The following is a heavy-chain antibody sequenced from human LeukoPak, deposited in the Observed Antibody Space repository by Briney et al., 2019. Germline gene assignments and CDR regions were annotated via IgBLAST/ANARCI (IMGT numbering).Heavy chain of an antibody. J-gene: IGHJ4*02. CDR3: ANWREGARPGFDY. CDR1: GFTFSSYA. Sequence: GGSLRLSCAASGFTFSSYAMTWVHQAPGKGLEWVSAISGGGRTTYYADSVRGRFTISRDNSKNTLYLQMSSLRDADTALYYCANWREGARPGFDYWGQGALVTVSS. CDR2: ISGGGRTT. V-gene: IGHV3-23*01. D-gene: IGHD1-26*01.